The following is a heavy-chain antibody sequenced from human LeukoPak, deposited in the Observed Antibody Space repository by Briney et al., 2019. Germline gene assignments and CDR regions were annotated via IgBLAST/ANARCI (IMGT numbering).Heavy chain of an antibody. CDR1: GDSISSSRHF. CDR3: VRIYCTSTSCYGDSYYGMDV. V-gene: IGHV4-39*01. J-gene: IGHJ6*02. Sequence: PSGTLSLTCAASGDSISSSRHFWGWIRQPPGKGLEWIGSISYSGSNYYNAYLKTRVTMSVDTSENQFSLKLSSVTAAESTVYYCVRIYCTSTSCYGDSYYGMDVWGQGTTVTVSS. D-gene: IGHD2-2*01. CDR2: ISYSGSN.